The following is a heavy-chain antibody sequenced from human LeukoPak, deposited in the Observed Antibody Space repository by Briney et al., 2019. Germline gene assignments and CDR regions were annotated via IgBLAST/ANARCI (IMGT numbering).Heavy chain of an antibody. Sequence: SETLSLTCTVSGGSISSSSYYWGWIRQPPGKGLEWIGSIYYSGSTYYNPSLKSRVTISVDTSKNQFSLKLSSVTAADTAVYYCARGHGYYASGTYYTDWFDPWGQGTLVTVSS. CDR2: IYYSGST. D-gene: IGHD3-10*01. CDR1: GGSISSSSYY. CDR3: ARGHGYYASGTYYTDWFDP. V-gene: IGHV4-39*07. J-gene: IGHJ5*02.